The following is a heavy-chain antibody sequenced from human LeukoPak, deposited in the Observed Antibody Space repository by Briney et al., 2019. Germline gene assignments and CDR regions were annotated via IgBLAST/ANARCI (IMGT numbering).Heavy chain of an antibody. D-gene: IGHD1-26*01. Sequence: GGSLRLSCAASGFTFSSYWMSWVRQAPGKGLEWVTNTKQDGSEKYYVDSVKGRFTISRDNAQNSLYLQMNSLRAVDTAAYYCARRPGSWFDPWGQGTLVTVSS. J-gene: IGHJ5*02. CDR3: ARRPGSWFDP. CDR2: TKQDGSEK. CDR1: GFTFSSYW. V-gene: IGHV3-7*03.